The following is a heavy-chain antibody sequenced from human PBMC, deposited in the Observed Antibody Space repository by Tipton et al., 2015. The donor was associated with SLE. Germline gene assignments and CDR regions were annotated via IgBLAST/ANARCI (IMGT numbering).Heavy chain of an antibody. CDR1: GFTFSTFA. J-gene: IGHJ6*03. V-gene: IGHV3-23*01. D-gene: IGHD3-16*01. CDR2: SGGSGST. Sequence: GSLRLSCAASGFTFSTFAMTWVRPAPGKGLEWVSGSGGSGSTYYTDSVKGRFTVSRDTSKNTLYLQMNSLRVEDTAVYYCAKNRGWGGFKYYYMDVWGKGTTVTVS. CDR3: AKNRGWGGFKYYYMDV.